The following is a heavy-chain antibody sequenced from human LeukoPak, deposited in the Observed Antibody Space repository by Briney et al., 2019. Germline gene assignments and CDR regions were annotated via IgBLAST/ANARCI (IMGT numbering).Heavy chain of an antibody. CDR3: ATDGGGKPFDY. Sequence: GGSLRLSCAASGFTFSSYGMHWVRQAPGKGLEWVAVIWSDGINKDYADSVKGRFTISRDNSKNTLYLQMNSLRAEDTAVYYCATDGGGKPFDYWGQGTLVTVSS. D-gene: IGHD4-23*01. J-gene: IGHJ4*02. V-gene: IGHV3-33*01. CDR2: IWSDGINK. CDR1: GFTFSSYG.